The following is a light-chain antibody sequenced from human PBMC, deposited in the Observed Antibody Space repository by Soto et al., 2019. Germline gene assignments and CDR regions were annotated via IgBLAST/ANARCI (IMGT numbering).Light chain of an antibody. Sequence: QAVVTQSSSASASLGSSVKLTCTLSSGHSSYIIAWHQQQPGKAPRYLMKLEVSGSYNKGSGVPGRFSGSSSGADRYLTISNLQFEDEADYYCETWDNNILVFGGGTKLTVL. CDR2: LEVSGSY. CDR1: SGHSSYI. CDR3: ETWDNNILV. J-gene: IGLJ2*01. V-gene: IGLV4-60*02.